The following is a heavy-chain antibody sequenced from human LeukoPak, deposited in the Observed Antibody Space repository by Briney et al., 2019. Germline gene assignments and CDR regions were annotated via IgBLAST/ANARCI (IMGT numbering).Heavy chain of an antibody. Sequence: SETLSLTCSVSGGSISDSYWGWIRQPAGSGLEWIGRINRNGITKYNPSLGSRVTMSVDPSKNQLSLTLRSVTAADTALYYCGKESMSVAGTVEVWGQGILVTAS. J-gene: IGHJ4*02. CDR2: INRNGIT. V-gene: IGHV4-4*07. D-gene: IGHD6-19*01. CDR3: GKESMSVAGTVEV. CDR1: GGSISDSY.